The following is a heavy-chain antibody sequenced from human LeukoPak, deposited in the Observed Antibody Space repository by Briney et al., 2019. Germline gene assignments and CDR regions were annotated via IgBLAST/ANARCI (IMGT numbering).Heavy chain of an antibody. V-gene: IGHV3-7*05. Sequence: GGSLRLSCAASGFTFSTFWMSWVRQAPGKGLEWVANIKQDGSEKYYVDSVKGRFTISRDNAKNSLYLQMNSQRAEDTAVYYCARDRGSQDYWGQGTLVTVSS. CDR1: GFTFSTFW. CDR3: ARDRGSQDY. D-gene: IGHD3-10*01. J-gene: IGHJ4*02. CDR2: IKQDGSEK.